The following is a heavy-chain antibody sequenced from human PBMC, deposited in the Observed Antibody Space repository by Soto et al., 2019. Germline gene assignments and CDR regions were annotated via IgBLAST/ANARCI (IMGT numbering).Heavy chain of an antibody. CDR2: ISYDGSDK. Sequence: QVQLVESGGGVVQPGRSLRLSCAASGFTFSSYGMHWVRQAPGKGLEWVALISYDGSDKYYADSVKGRFTISRDNSKNTLYLQMDSLRVEDTAVYYCGAGRYCSDYWGQGTLVTVSS. CDR3: GAGRYCSDY. J-gene: IGHJ4*02. D-gene: IGHD6-13*01. CDR1: GFTFSSYG. V-gene: IGHV3-30*03.